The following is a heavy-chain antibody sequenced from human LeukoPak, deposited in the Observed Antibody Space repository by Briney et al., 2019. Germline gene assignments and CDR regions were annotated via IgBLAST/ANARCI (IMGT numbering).Heavy chain of an antibody. V-gene: IGHV3-7*01. CDR1: GFTFRDYD. CDR2: INKDGSGK. D-gene: IGHD3-3*01. J-gene: IGHJ3*01. CDR3: ARVDDDLDAFDL. Sequence: GGSLRLSCAASGFTFRDYDMTWIRQAPGKGLEWVANINKDGSGKYYLESVKGRFTISRDNAKNSVFLQMSGLTSEDAAVYFCARVDDDLDAFDLWGQGTLVTVSS.